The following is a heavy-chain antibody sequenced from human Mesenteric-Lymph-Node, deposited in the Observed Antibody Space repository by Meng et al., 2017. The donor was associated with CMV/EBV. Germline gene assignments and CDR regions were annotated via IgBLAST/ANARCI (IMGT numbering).Heavy chain of an antibody. D-gene: IGHD6-13*01. J-gene: IGHJ4*02. CDR1: GFMVSSYW. CDR3: ARDPYSFSSSRPYFDY. CDR2: IKQDGSQT. V-gene: IGHV3-7*01. Sequence: GGSLRLSCAASGFMVSSYWMSWVRQAPGKGLEWVASIKQDGSQTYYVDSVKGRFTISRDNAKNSLCLQMNSLRAEDTAVYYCARDPYSFSSSRPYFDYWGQGAMVTVSS.